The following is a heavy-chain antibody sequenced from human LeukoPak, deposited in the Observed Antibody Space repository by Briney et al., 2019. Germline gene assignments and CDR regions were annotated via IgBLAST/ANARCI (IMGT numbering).Heavy chain of an antibody. CDR3: ARHAEKYSSSSTDY. V-gene: IGHV1-2*02. D-gene: IGHD6-6*01. J-gene: IGHJ4*02. Sequence: ASVKVSCKASGYTFTGYYMHWVRQAPGQGLEWMGWINPNSGGTNYAQKFQGRVTMTRDTSISTAYMELSRLRSDDTAVYYCARHAEKYSSSSTDYWGQGTLVTVSP. CDR2: INPNSGGT. CDR1: GYTFTGYY.